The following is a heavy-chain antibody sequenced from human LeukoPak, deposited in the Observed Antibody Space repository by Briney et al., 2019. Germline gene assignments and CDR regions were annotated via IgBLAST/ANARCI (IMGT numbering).Heavy chain of an antibody. V-gene: IGHV3-20*04. CDR2: INYNGGTT. CDR1: GFTFNDYG. J-gene: IGHJ6*03. D-gene: IGHD3-3*01. CDR3: ARVGKRFRYYYYMDV. Sequence: GGSLRLSCGGSGFTFNDYGMSWVRQVPGKGLEWVSGINYNGGTTNYGDSVKGRFTISRDNAKNSLYLQMNSLRTEDTALYYCARVGKRFRYYYYMDVWGKGTTVIISS.